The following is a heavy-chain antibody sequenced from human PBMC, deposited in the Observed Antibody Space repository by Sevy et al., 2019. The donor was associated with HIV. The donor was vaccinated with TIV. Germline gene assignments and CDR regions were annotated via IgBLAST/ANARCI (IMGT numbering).Heavy chain of an antibody. CDR2: IKQDGNEK. Sequence: GGSLRLSCTASGFTFNKYWMSWLRQAPGKGLEWVANIKQDGNEKYYVDSVKGRFTIPRDNAKNSLYLEMNSLRAEDTAVYYCARGISTGWYPNWFDPWGQGTLVTVSS. V-gene: IGHV3-7*01. CDR1: GFTFNKYW. CDR3: ARGISTGWYPNWFDP. J-gene: IGHJ5*02. D-gene: IGHD6-19*01.